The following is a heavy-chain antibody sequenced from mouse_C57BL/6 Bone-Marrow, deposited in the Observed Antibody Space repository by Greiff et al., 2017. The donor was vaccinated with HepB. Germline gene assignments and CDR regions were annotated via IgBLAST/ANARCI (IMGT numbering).Heavy chain of an antibody. J-gene: IGHJ3*01. V-gene: IGHV1-81*01. CDR3: ARDYYGSSYLAWFAY. CDR2: IYPRSGNT. D-gene: IGHD1-1*01. Sequence: QVQLQQSGAELARPGASVKLSCKASGYTFTSYGISWVKQRTGPGLEWIGEIYPRSGNTYYNEKFKGKATLTADKSSSTAYMELRSLTSEDSAVYFCARDYYGSSYLAWFAYWGQGTLVTVSA. CDR1: GYTFTSYG.